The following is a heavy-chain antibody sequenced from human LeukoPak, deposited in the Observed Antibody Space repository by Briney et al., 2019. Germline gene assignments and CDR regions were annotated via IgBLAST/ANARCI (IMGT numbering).Heavy chain of an antibody. CDR2: IIPIFGTA. CDR1: GYTFTSYG. D-gene: IGHD2-2*01. Sequence: ASVKVSCKASGYTFTSYGISWVRQAPGQGLEWMGGIIPIFGTANYAQKFQGRVTITADESTSTAYMELSSLRSEDTAVYYCARETLYCSSTSCYPLGEMDVWGQGTTVTVSS. V-gene: IGHV1-69*13. J-gene: IGHJ6*02. CDR3: ARETLYCSSTSCYPLGEMDV.